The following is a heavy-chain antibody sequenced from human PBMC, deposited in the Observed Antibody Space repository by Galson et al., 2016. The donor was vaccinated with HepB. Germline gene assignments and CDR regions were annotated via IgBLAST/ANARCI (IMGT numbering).Heavy chain of an antibody. CDR2: YYYSGST. CDR3: ASGRPKYTGRDNWFDP. Sequence: SETLSLTCTVSGGSISGTDYYWGWIRQPPGKGLEWNGSYYYSGSTYYKPSLKSRVTISVDMSKNQFSLKVNSVTAADTAVYYCASGRPKYTGRDNWFDPWGQGTLVTVSS. D-gene: IGHD1-26*01. CDR1: GGSISGTDYY. V-gene: IGHV4-39*01. J-gene: IGHJ5*02.